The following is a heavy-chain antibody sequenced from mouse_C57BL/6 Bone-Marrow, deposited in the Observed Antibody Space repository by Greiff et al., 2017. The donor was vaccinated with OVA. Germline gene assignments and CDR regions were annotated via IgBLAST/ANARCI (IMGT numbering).Heavy chain of an antibody. D-gene: IGHD1-1*01. V-gene: IGHV1-74*01. J-gene: IGHJ4*01. Sequence: QVQLQQPGAELVKPGASVKVSCKASGYTFTSYWMHWVKQRPGQGLEWIGRIHPSDSDTNYSQKFKGKATLTVDKSSSTAYMQLSSLTSEDSAVYFCASSRRSPYAMDYWGQGTSVTVSS. CDR1: GYTFTSYW. CDR3: ASSRRSPYAMDY. CDR2: IHPSDSDT.